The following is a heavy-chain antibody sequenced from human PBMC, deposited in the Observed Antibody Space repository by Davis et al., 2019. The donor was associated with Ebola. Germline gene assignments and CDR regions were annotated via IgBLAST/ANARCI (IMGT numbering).Heavy chain of an antibody. CDR1: GYSISSGYF. Sequence: MPSETLSLTCTVSGYSISSGYFWGWIRQPPGKGLEWIGSIYHSGRTHYNPALKSRSTTSVDTSRNQFSLKVTSVTAADTAVYYCARDLVVTGAFDIWGQGTVVIVSS. V-gene: IGHV4-38-2*02. CDR2: IYHSGRT. J-gene: IGHJ3*02. CDR3: ARDLVVTGAFDI. D-gene: IGHD2-21*02.